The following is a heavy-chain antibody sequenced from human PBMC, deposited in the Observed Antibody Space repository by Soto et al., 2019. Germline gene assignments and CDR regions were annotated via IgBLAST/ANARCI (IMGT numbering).Heavy chain of an antibody. D-gene: IGHD5-12*01. Sequence: QVQLVESGGGLVKPGGSLRLSCAASGFNFSDFCMSWIRQAPGKGLECVSYISGSGTTKYYADSVKGRFTISRDNANNSLYPQMNRLRAEDPAVYYCARDQEVATGGRDAFDIWGQGTMVTVSS. J-gene: IGHJ3*02. CDR3: ARDQEVATGGRDAFDI. CDR1: GFNFSDFC. CDR2: ISGSGTTK. V-gene: IGHV3-11*01.